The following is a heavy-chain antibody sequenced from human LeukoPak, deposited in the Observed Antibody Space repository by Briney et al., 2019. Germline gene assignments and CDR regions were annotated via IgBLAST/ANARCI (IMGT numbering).Heavy chain of an antibody. CDR1: GGTFSSYA. CDR2: IIPIFGTA. D-gene: IGHD6-6*01. Sequence: ASVKVSCKASGGTFSSYAISWVRQAPGQGLEWMGGIIPIFGTANYAQKFQGRVTITTDESTSTAYMELSSLRSEDTAVYYCARSPRLVGGYYYYYMDVWGKGTTVTVSS. J-gene: IGHJ6*03. CDR3: ARSPRLVGGYYYYYMDV. V-gene: IGHV1-69*05.